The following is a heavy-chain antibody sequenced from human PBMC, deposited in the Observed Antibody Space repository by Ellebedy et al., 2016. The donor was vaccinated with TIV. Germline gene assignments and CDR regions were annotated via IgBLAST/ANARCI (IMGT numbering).Heavy chain of an antibody. J-gene: IGHJ4*02. CDR3: AKESFGTAMGVDY. Sequence: GESLKISXAASGFTFSSYAMSWVRQAPGKGLEWVSAISGSGGSTYYADSVKGRFTISRDNSKNTLYLQMNSLRAEDTAVYYCAKESFGTAMGVDYWGQGTLVTVSS. CDR1: GFTFSSYA. CDR2: ISGSGGST. V-gene: IGHV3-23*01. D-gene: IGHD5-18*01.